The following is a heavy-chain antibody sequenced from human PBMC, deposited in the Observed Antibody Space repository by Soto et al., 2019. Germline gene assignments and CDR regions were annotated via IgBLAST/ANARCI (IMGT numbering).Heavy chain of an antibody. V-gene: IGHV3-21*01. Sequence: EVLLVESGGGLVKPGGSLRLSCAASGFTFSSYSMMIYIYFADSLKGRFTISRDNAKNSLYLQMNSLRAEDTAVYYCARVGYSSCWLPDYWGQGTLVTVSS. CDR3: ARVGYSSCWLPDY. CDR2: SMMIYI. CDR1: GFTFSS. J-gene: IGHJ4*02. D-gene: IGHD6-19*01.